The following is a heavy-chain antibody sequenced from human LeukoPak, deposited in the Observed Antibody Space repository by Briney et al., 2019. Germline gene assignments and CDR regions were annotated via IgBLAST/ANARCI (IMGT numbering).Heavy chain of an antibody. V-gene: IGHV3-9*01. D-gene: IGHD6-13*01. J-gene: IGHJ5*02. CDR2: ISWNSGSI. CDR1: GFTFSSYW. CDR3: AKDIRSSWYPGPTFEFDP. Sequence: SGGSLRLSCAASGFTFSSYWMHWVRQAPGKGLEWVSGISWNSGSIGYADSVKGRFTTSRDNAKNSLYLQMNSLRAEDTALYYCAKDIRSSWYPGPTFEFDPWGQGTLVTVSS.